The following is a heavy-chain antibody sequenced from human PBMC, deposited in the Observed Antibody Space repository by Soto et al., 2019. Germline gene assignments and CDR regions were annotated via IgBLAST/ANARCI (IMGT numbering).Heavy chain of an antibody. D-gene: IGHD3-10*01. Sequence: QVPLVESGGGVVQPGRSLRLSCAASGFTFSNYGMHWVRQAPGKGLEWVAVILNDGSNRYHADSVKDRFTISRDNSKNMLYLQMNSLRAEDTAVYYCARDDEYSGNGMDVWGQGTTVTVSP. V-gene: IGHV3-33*01. J-gene: IGHJ6*01. CDR2: ILNDGSNR. CDR1: GFTFSNYG. CDR3: ARDDEYSGNGMDV.